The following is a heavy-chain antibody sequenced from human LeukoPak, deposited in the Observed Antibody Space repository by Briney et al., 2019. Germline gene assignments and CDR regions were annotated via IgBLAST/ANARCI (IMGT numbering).Heavy chain of an antibody. J-gene: IGHJ4*02. CDR1: GGSISSYY. D-gene: IGHD3-3*01. CDR3: ARSPSGYSDY. V-gene: IGHV4-59*01. CDR2: IYYSGST. Sequence: PSETLSLTCTVSGGSISSYYWSWIRHPPGKGLEWIGHIYYSGSTNYNPSLQSRVTISVDTSKNQFSLKLSSVTAADTAVYYCARSPSGYSDYWGQGTLVTVSS.